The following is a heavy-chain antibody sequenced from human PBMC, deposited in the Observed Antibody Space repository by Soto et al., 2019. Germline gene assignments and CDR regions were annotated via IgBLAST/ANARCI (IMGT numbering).Heavy chain of an antibody. CDR1: GYTFTSYA. D-gene: IGHD6-19*01. Sequence: QVQLVQSGAEVKKPGASVKVSCKASGYTFTSYAMHWVRQAPGQRLEWMGWINAGNGNTKYSQKFQGRVTITRDTSASTAYMELSSRRSEDTAVYYCASVLIGWYWHGYWCQGNLVTVSS. J-gene: IGHJ4*02. CDR2: INAGNGNT. V-gene: IGHV1-3*01. CDR3: ASVLIGWYWHGY.